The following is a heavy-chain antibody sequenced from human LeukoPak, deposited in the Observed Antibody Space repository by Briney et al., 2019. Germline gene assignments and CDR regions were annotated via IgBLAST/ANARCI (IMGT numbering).Heavy chain of an antibody. CDR1: GFTFGDYT. CDR2: IRSKAYGATT. Sequence: TGGSLRLSCTASGFTFGDYTMSWVRQAPGKGLEWVGFIRSKAYGATTEYAASVKGRFTISRDDYKSIAYLQMNSLKTEDTAMYYCTRDGATLDYWGQGTLVTVSS. CDR3: TRDGATLDY. J-gene: IGHJ4*02. D-gene: IGHD1-26*01. V-gene: IGHV3-49*04.